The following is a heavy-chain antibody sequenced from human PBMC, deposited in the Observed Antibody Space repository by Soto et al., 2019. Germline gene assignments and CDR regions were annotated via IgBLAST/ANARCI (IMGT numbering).Heavy chain of an antibody. D-gene: IGHD6-19*01. CDR3: ARHVSSGWDY. Sequence: SETLSLTCTVSGGSISSNYWSWIRQPPGKGLEWIGYIYYSGNTNYNPSLKSRVTISVDTSKNQFSLKLSSVTAADTAVYHCARHVSSGWDYWGQGTLVTVS. CDR1: GGSISSNY. J-gene: IGHJ4*02. V-gene: IGHV4-59*08. CDR2: IYYSGNT.